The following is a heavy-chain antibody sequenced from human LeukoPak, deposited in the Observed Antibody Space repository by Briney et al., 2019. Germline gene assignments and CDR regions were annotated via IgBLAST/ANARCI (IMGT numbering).Heavy chain of an antibody. CDR1: GFGFTKYA. D-gene: IGHD3-16*01. J-gene: IGHJ4*02. CDR3: AKSDYSDYVWGPFY. CDR2: MRPDGSNT. Sequence: PGGSLRLSCATSGFGFTKYAMHWVRQAPGKGLEWVAFMRPDGSNTYVAQSVRGRFIISRDTSKNTLFLQMSRLRPEDTAVYYCAKSDYSDYVWGPFYWGQGTLVTVSS. V-gene: IGHV3-30*02.